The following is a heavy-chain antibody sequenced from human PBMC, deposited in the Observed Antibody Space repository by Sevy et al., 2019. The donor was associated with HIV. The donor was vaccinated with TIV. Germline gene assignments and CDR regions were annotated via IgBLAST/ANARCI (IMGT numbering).Heavy chain of an antibody. CDR3: AGPILTYNSGSSYYDY. D-gene: IGHD6-19*01. J-gene: IGHJ4*02. V-gene: IGHV4-39*01. CDR1: GASISSSGYY. CDR2: IRYSGET. Sequence: SETLSLTCTVSGASISSSGYYWGLIRQPPGKGLEWIASIRYSGETFYNPSLKSRVTISADTSKNQFSLQLSSVTAADTAIYFCAGPILTYNSGSSYYDYWGQGTVVTVSS.